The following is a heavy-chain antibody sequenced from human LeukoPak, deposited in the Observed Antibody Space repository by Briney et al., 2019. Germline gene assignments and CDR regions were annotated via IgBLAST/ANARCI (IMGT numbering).Heavy chain of an antibody. CDR1: GFTFSSDR. J-gene: IGHJ4*02. Sequence: GGSLRLSCIASGFTFSSDRMHWVRHVPGQGLVWVSRIETDGTDAVYADAVEGRFTISRDNAKNTLYLQMNSLRAEDTALYYCVRGGFNGDWGQGTLVTVSS. D-gene: IGHD2-8*01. V-gene: IGHV3-74*03. CDR2: IETDGTDA. CDR3: VRGGFNGD.